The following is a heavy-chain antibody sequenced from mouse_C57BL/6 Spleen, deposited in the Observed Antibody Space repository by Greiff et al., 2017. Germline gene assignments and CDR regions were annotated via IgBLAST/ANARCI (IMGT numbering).Heavy chain of an antibody. Sequence: VQLQQSGAELVRPGASVKLSCKASGYTFTDYYINWVKQRPGQGLEWIARIYPGSGNTYYNEKFKGKATLTAEKSSSTAYMQLSSLTSEDSAVYFCARGDGYYVDYAMDYWGKEPQSPSPQ. D-gene: IGHD2-3*01. J-gene: IGHJ4*01. CDR2: IYPGSGNT. CDR3: ARGDGYYVDYAMDY. V-gene: IGHV1-76*01. CDR1: GYTFTDYY.